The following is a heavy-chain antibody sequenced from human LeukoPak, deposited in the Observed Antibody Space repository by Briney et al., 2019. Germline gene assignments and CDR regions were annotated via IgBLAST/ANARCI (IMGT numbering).Heavy chain of an antibody. CDR2: INHSGST. D-gene: IGHD6-13*01. J-gene: IGHJ4*02. Sequence: SETLSLTCAVYGGSFSGYYWSWIRQPPGKGLEWIGEINHSGSTNYNPSLKSRVTISVDTSKNQFSLKLSSATAADTAVYYCARVRAAGKTTIVDYWGQGTLVTVSS. CDR3: ARVRAAGKTTIVDY. CDR1: GGSFSGYY. V-gene: IGHV4-34*01.